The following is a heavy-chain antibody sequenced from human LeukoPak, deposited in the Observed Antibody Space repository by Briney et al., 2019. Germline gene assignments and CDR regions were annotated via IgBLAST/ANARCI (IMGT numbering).Heavy chain of an antibody. J-gene: IGHJ4*02. CDR3: ARSTASRREFDY. D-gene: IGHD2-2*01. Sequence: GRSLRLSCAASGFTFSSYDMHWVRQAPGKGLEWVTVISYDGSNKYYADSVKGRFTISRDNSKNTLYLQMNSLRAEDTAVYYCARSTASRREFDYWGQGTLVTVSS. V-gene: IGHV3-30-3*01. CDR1: GFTFSSYD. CDR2: ISYDGSNK.